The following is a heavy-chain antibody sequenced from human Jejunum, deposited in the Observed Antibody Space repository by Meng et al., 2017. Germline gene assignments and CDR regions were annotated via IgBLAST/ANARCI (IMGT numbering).Heavy chain of an antibody. Sequence: GESLKISCAASGFTFSTYVMHWVRQAPGKGLEWVGLIHNDGSNKFYADSVKGRFTISRDNSINTVYLQMNSLGAEDTTVYYCAGKPKYQLPTMRNEGTSFDYWGQGTLVTVSS. CDR2: IHNDGSNK. V-gene: IGHV3-30*02. CDR1: GFTFSTYV. D-gene: IGHD3-22*01. J-gene: IGHJ4*02. CDR3: AGKPKYQLPTMRNEGTSFDY.